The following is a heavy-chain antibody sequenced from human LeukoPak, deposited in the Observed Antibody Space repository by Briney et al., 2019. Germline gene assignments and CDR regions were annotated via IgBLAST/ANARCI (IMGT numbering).Heavy chain of an antibody. Sequence: SETLPRTCTVSRGSSSPFYWSGIPPPPGKGREWIVYISYTGSTDYNPSLKSLVTISVDTSKNQFSLKVNSVTAAATAVYYCTCDRRDGYNYVEYWGQGTLVTVSS. CDR2: ISYTGST. V-gene: IGHV4-59*01. CDR1: RGSSSPFY. D-gene: IGHD5-24*01. CDR3: TCDRRDGYNYVEY. J-gene: IGHJ4*02.